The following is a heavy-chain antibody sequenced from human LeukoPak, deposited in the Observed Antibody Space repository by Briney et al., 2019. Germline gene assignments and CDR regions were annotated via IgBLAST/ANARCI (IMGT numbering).Heavy chain of an antibody. D-gene: IGHD6-13*01. Sequence: SETLSLTCTVSGGSISSYYWSWIRQPPGKGLEWIGYIYYSGSTNYNPSLKSRVTISVDTSKNQFSLKLGSVTAADTAVYYCARRGSSWYSGDAFDIWGQGTMVTVSS. J-gene: IGHJ3*02. CDR2: IYYSGST. CDR3: ARRGSSWYSGDAFDI. V-gene: IGHV4-59*08. CDR1: GGSISSYY.